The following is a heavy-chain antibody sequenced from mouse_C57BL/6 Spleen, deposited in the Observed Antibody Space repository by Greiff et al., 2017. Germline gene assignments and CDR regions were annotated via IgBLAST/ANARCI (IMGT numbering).Heavy chain of an antibody. CDR3: ARVSNYSNSLAY. CDR1: GYTFTSYW. D-gene: IGHD2-5*01. Sequence: QVQLQQPGAELVKPGASVKLSCKASGYTFTSYWMQWVKQRPGQGLEWIGEIDPSDSYTNYNQKFKGKATLTVDTSSSTAYMQLSSLTSEDSAVYYCARVSNYSNSLAYWGQGTLVTVSA. J-gene: IGHJ3*01. CDR2: IDPSDSYT. V-gene: IGHV1-50*01.